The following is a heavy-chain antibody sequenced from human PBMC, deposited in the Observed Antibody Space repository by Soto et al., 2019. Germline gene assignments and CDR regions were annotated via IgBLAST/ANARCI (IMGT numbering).Heavy chain of an antibody. J-gene: IGHJ4*02. Sequence: NPSETLSLTCTVSGGSITSGDYYWSWIRQPPEKGLEWIGYVYYSGTTYYNPSLKSRVIMSLDTSKNHFSLRPSSVTAADTAVYYCARATTIFGVANPSFDSWGQGTLVTVSS. CDR2: VYYSGTT. V-gene: IGHV4-30-4*01. D-gene: IGHD3-3*01. CDR3: ARATTIFGVANPSFDS. CDR1: GGSITSGDYY.